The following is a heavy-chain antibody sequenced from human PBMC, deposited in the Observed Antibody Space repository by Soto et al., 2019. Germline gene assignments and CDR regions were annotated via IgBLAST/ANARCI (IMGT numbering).Heavy chain of an antibody. Sequence: SETLSLTCTVSGVSISSSSYYWGWIRQPPGKGLEWIGSIYYSGSTYYNPSLKSRVTISVDTSKNQFSLKLSSVTAADTAVYYCASLTYYYDSSSLDYWRQATLVTVS. CDR3: ASLTYYYDSSSLDY. V-gene: IGHV4-39*01. CDR2: IYYSGST. D-gene: IGHD3-22*01. CDR1: GVSISSSSYY. J-gene: IGHJ4*02.